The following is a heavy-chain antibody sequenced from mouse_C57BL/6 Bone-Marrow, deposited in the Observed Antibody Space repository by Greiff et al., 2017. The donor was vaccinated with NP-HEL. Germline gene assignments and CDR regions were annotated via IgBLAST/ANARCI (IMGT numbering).Heavy chain of an antibody. Sequence: VQLQQPGAELVRPGSSVKLSCKASGYTFTSYWMHWVRQSPIQGLEWIGNIDPSDSETHYNQNFTDKATLTVDKSSSTAYMQLRSLTSEDSAVYYSAGERGLVDYYSMDYWGQGTSVTVSS. V-gene: IGHV1-52*01. J-gene: IGHJ4*01. CDR1: GYTFTSYW. D-gene: IGHD1-1*01. CDR2: IDPSDSET. CDR3: AGERGLVDYYSMDY.